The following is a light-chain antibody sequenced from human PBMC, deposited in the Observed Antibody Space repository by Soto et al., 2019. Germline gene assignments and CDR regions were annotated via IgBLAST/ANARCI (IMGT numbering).Light chain of an antibody. CDR3: SSFTTSGSVI. V-gene: IGLV2-14*03. Sequence: QSALTQPASVSGSLGQSIAISCTGTSSDVGSYNYVSWYQQHPGKAPKLMIRDVNYRPSGVSDRFSGSXXXYTASLXISGLQAEDEADYYCSSFTTSGSVIFGGGTQLTVL. CDR1: SSDVGSYNY. J-gene: IGLJ2*01. CDR2: DVN.